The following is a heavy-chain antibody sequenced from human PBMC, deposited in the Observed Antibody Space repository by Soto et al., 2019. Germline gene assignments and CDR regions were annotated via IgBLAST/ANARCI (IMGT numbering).Heavy chain of an antibody. V-gene: IGHV4-30-4*01. J-gene: IGHJ5*02. CDR2: IYYSGST. CDR3: ASALRGPEGFDP. Sequence: PSETLSLTCTVSGGSISSGDYYWSWIRQPPGKGLEWIGYIYYSGSTYYNPSLKSRVTISVDTSKNRFSLKLSSVTAADTAVYYCASALRGPEGFDPWGQGTLVTVSS. CDR1: GGSISSGDYY.